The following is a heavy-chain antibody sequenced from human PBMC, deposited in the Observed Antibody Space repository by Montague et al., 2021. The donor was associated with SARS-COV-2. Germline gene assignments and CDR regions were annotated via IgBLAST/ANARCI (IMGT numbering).Heavy chain of an antibody. CDR2: INYGGST. CDR1: GGSFGDYH. V-gene: IGHV4-34*01. CDR3: ARGAPGY. J-gene: IGHJ4*02. D-gene: IGHD1-1*01. Sequence: SETRSLTCAVYGGSFGDYHWTWIRQSPGEGLEWIGQINYGGSTKYNPSLKSRVTISIDTSKNQFSLKLTSVTAADTAVYYCARGAPGYWGQGTLVTVSS.